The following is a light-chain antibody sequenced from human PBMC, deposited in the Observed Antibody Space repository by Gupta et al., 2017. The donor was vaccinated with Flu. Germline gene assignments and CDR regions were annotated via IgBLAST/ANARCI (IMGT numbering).Light chain of an antibody. CDR3: SSYTSSSTPHVV. V-gene: IGLV2-14*01. CDR1: SSDVGGYNY. CDR2: EVS. Sequence: QSALTQPASVPGSPGQSITISGTGTSSDVGGYNYVSWYQQHPGKAPKLMIYEVSNRPSGGSNRFSGSKSGNTASLTISGLQAEDEADYYCSSYTSSSTPHVVFGGGTKLTVL. J-gene: IGLJ2*01.